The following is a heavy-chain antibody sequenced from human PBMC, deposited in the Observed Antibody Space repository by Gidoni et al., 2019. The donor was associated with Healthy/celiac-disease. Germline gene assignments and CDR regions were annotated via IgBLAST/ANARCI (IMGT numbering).Heavy chain of an antibody. D-gene: IGHD2-15*01. Sequence: EVQLVESGGGLVQPGGSLRLSCAASGFTFSRYSRNGVRQAPGKGLEWVSYISSSSSTIYYADSVKGRFTISRDNAKNSLYLQRNSLRDEDTAVYYCARDGGYCSGGSCYNWFDPWGQGTLVTVSS. CDR2: ISSSSSTI. CDR3: ARDGGYCSGGSCYNWFDP. CDR1: GFTFSRYS. V-gene: IGHV3-48*02. J-gene: IGHJ5*02.